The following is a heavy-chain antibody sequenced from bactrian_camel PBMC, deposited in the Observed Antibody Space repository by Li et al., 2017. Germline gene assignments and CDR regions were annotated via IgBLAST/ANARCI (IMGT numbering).Heavy chain of an antibody. CDR3: AADVVNLVMAAKSVVTSSICT. CDR2: VYFGGGRT. J-gene: IGHJ4*01. D-gene: IGHD2*01. Sequence: HVQLVESGGGSVQAGGSLRLSCEASVAVGSMFYMGWFRLAPGKEREGVAFVYFGGGRTYYADSVKGRFFISADNAENTLYLDMNDLKPEDTATYYCAADVVNLVMAAKSVVTSSICTGAAEPRSPSP. CDR1: VAVGSMFY. V-gene: IGHV3S54*01.